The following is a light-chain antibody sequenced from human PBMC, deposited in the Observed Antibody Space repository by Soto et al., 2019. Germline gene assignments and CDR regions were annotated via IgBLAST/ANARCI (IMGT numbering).Light chain of an antibody. CDR1: RSDVGGYNY. CDR2: DVS. J-gene: IGLJ1*01. V-gene: IGLV2-14*01. Sequence: QSVLTQPASVSGSPGQSITISCTGTRSDVGGYNYVSWYQQYPGKAPKLMVYDVSNRPSGISNRFSGSKSGNTASLTISGLQAEDEADYYCSSYTSSSTLYVLGTGTKVTVL. CDR3: SSYTSSSTLYV.